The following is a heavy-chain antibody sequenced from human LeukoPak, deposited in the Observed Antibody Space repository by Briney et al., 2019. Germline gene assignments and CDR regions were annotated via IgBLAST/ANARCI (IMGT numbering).Heavy chain of an antibody. D-gene: IGHD2-2*02. J-gene: IGHJ5*02. CDR3: ARDLPLGYCSSTSCYKGWFDP. CDR2: IIPIFGTA. V-gene: IGHV1-69*13. CDR1: GGTFSSYA. Sequence: SVKVSCKASGGTFSSYAISWVRQAPGQGLEWMGGIIPIFGTANYAQKFQGRVTITADESTSTAYMELSSLRSEDTAGYYCARDLPLGYCSSTSCYKGWFDPWGQGTLVTVSS.